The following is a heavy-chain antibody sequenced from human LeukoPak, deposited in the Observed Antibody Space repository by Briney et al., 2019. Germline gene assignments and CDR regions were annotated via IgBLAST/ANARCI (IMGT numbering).Heavy chain of an antibody. D-gene: IGHD2/OR15-2a*01. CDR2: IYDGGTT. J-gene: IGHJ4*01. V-gene: IGHV3-66*01. CDR1: GFTVSSNF. CDR3: ARDWTTTYPSYPHYFDY. Sequence: GESLRLSCAASGFTVSSNFMSCVRQAPGKGLEWVSLIYDGGTTYYADSVKGRFTISRDDSKNTLYLQMNSLRAEDTAVYYCARDWTTTYPSYPHYFDYWGHGTLVTVSS.